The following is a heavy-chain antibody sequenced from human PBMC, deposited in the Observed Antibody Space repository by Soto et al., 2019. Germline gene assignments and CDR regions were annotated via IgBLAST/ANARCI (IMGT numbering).Heavy chain of an antibody. CDR1: GGTFSSYT. J-gene: IGHJ4*02. Sequence: QVQLVQSGAEVKKPGSSVKVSCKASGGTFSSYTISWVRQAPGQGLEWMGRIIPILGIANYAPKFQGRVTITADKSTSTAYMALSSLRSEDTAVYYGACSRTIFGVGLFDDWGQGTLVTVSS. V-gene: IGHV1-69*02. CDR3: ACSRTIFGVGLFDD. D-gene: IGHD3-3*01. CDR2: IIPILGIA.